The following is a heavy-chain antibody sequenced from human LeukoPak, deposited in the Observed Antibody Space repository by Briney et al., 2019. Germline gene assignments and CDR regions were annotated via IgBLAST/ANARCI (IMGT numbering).Heavy chain of an antibody. CDR1: GYTSTGYY. CDR3: ARMGVGRSSSWYSYYMDV. CDR2: IIANSGGT. V-gene: IGHV1-2*02. Sequence: GASVKVSCKASGYTSTGYYMHWVRQAPRQGLEWMGWIIANSGGTNYAQKFQGRVTMTRDTSISTAYMELSRLRSDDTAVYYCARMGVGRSSSWYSYYMDVWGKGTTVTVSS. J-gene: IGHJ6*03. D-gene: IGHD6-13*01.